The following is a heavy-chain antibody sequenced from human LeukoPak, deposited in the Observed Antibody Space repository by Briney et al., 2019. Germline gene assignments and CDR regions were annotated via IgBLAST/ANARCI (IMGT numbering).Heavy chain of an antibody. CDR3: ARDRGTLRHYYYYMDV. V-gene: IGHV1-2*02. CDR1: GYTFTGYY. Sequence: GASVKVSCKASGYTFTGYYMHWVRQAPGQGLEWMGWINPNSGGTNYAQKLQGRVTMTTDTSTSTAYMELRSLRSDDTAVYYCARDRGTLRHYYYYMDVWGKGTTVTVSS. J-gene: IGHJ6*03. CDR2: INPNSGGT. D-gene: IGHD3-10*01.